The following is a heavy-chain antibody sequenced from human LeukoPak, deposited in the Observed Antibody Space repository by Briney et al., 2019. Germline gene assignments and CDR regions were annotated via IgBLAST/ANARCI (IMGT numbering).Heavy chain of an antibody. CDR1: GGSISSYY. V-gene: IGHV4-59*01. CDR2: IYYSGST. CDR3: ARHTHYYDSSGYFDY. J-gene: IGHJ4*02. Sequence: SETLSLTCTVSGGSISSYYWSWIRQPPGKGLEWIGYIYYSGSTNYNPSLKSRVTISVDTSKNQFSLKLSSVTAADTAVYYCARHTHYYDSSGYFDYWGQGTLVTVSS. D-gene: IGHD3-22*01.